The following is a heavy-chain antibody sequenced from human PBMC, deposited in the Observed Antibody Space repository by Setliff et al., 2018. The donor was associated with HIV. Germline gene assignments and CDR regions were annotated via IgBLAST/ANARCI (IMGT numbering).Heavy chain of an antibody. CDR1: GDSINSGTYS. V-gene: IGHV4-61*02. D-gene: IGHD1-1*01. CDR2: LHLSGDT. Sequence: SETLSLTCTVSGDSINSGTYSWSWIRQPAGKGLEWIGRLHLSGDTNYNPSLKSRVIMSVDTSRNQFSLKLSSVTAADTAVYYCAREDGSNSHDTFEIWGQGILVTVSS. J-gene: IGHJ3*02. CDR3: AREDGSNSHDTFEI.